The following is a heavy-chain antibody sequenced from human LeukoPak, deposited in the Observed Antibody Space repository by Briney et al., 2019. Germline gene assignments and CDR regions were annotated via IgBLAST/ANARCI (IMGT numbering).Heavy chain of an antibody. CDR2: ISYDGNNK. Sequence: PGKSLRLSCAASGFTFSSYAMHWVRQAPGKGLEWVAIISYDGNNKYYAYSVKGRFTISRDNSKNTLYLQMNSLRAEDTAVYFCAKGFGEDFDYWGQGTLVTVSS. CDR3: AKGFGEDFDY. CDR1: GFTFSSYA. V-gene: IGHV3-30-3*01. D-gene: IGHD3-10*01. J-gene: IGHJ4*02.